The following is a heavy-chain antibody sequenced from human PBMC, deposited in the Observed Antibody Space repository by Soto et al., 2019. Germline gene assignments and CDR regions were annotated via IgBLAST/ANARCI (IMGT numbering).Heavy chain of an antibody. CDR3: ASLPDWCSGNS. J-gene: IGHJ4*02. CDR1: GGSISSSSYY. V-gene: IGHV4-39*01. D-gene: IGHD3-10*02. Sequence: QLQLQESGPGLVKPSETLSLTCTVSGGSISSSSYYWGWIRQPPGKGLEWIGSIYYSGSTYYNPSLKGRVTITVDTSKNQFSLKLTSVTAADTAVYYCASLPDWCSGNSWGQGTLVTVSS. CDR2: IYYSGST.